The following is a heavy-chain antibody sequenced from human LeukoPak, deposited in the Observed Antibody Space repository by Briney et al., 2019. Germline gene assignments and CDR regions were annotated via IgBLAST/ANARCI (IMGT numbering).Heavy chain of an antibody. J-gene: IGHJ5*02. Sequence: PSQTLSLTCAVSGDSISSGAFYWNWIRQAPGKDPEWIGNIYRGRTRFNPSLTSRVTISLDMSKSQVSLNLTSVTAADTAIYYCAGEGEYGDSYSWGQGTLVVVSA. D-gene: IGHD2-21*02. CDR2: IYRGRT. CDR3: AGEGEYGDSYS. CDR1: GDSISSGAFY. V-gene: IGHV4-30-2*01.